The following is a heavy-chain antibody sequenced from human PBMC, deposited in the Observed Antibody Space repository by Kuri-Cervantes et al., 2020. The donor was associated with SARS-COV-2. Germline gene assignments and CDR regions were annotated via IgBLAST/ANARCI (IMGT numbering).Heavy chain of an antibody. Sequence: GGSLRLSCAASGFTFSSYGMHWVRQAPGKGLEWVAVIWYDGSNKYYADSVKGRFTISSDNSKNTLYLQMNSLRAEDTAVYYCAREGIQLWEGIYYYYYGMDVWGQGTTVTVSS. V-gene: IGHV3-33*08. CDR1: GFTFSSYG. D-gene: IGHD5-18*01. CDR2: IWYDGSNK. J-gene: IGHJ6*02. CDR3: AREGIQLWEGIYYYYYGMDV.